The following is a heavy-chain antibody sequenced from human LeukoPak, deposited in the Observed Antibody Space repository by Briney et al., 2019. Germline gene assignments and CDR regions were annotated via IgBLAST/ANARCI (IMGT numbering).Heavy chain of an antibody. V-gene: IGHV1-46*01. Sequence: ASVKVSCKVSVYTFTSYYLHSVRQAPGQGLEWMGIINPSGGSTTYAQKFQGRVTMTRDMSTSTVYMELSSLRSEDTAVYYCARDPLHYGDYVDWDYWGQGTLVTVSS. J-gene: IGHJ4*02. CDR2: INPSGGST. CDR1: VYTFTSYY. D-gene: IGHD4-17*01. CDR3: ARDPLHYGDYVDWDY.